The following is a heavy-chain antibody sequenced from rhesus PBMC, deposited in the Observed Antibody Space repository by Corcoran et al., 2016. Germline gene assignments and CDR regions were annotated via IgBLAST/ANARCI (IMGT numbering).Heavy chain of an antibody. CDR2: VDPDDAAA. J-gene: IGHJ6*01. V-gene: IGHV1-111*02. Sequence: EVQLVQSGAEVKKPGASVKISCKASGYTFTDDYLHWVRQAPGKGPEGMGPVDPDDAAAIHAPKYQARVTITAHTSTDTAYMDLGGLGSEDTAVYYCATLDSWGQGVVVTVSS. CDR1: GYTFTDDY. CDR3: ATLDS.